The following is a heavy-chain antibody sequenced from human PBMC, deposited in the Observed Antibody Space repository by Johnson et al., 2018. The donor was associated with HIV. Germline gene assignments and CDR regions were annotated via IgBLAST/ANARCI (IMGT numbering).Heavy chain of an antibody. CDR3: AKGGRFDAFDI. CDR2: ISYDGSNK. CDR1: AFTFSNYA. J-gene: IGHJ3*02. Sequence: QMLLVESGGGVVQPGRSLRLSCAASAFTFSNYAMNWVRQAPGKGLEWMAIISYDGSNKYYADSVKGRFTISRDNSKNTLYLQMNSLRAEDTAVYYCAKGGRFDAFDIWGQGTMVTVSS. V-gene: IGHV3-30*18. D-gene: IGHD3-16*01.